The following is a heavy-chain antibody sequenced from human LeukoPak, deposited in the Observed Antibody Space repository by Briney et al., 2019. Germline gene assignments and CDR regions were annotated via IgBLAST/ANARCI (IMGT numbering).Heavy chain of an antibody. CDR2: IIPIFGTA. J-gene: IGHJ4*02. Sequence: SVKVSCKASGGTFSSYAISWVRQAPGQGLEWMGGIIPIFGTANYAQKFQGRVTITADESTSTAYMELSSLRSEDTAVYYCARDGKGYCSGGSCYYFDYWGQGTLVTVSS. CDR1: GGTFSSYA. CDR3: ARDGKGYCSGGSCYYFDY. V-gene: IGHV1-69*13. D-gene: IGHD2-15*01.